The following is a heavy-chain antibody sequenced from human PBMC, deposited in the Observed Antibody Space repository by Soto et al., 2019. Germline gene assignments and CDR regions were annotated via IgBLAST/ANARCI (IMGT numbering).Heavy chain of an antibody. D-gene: IGHD2-2*01. CDR1: GGTFSSYA. CDR2: IIPIFGTA. V-gene: IGHV1-69*01. Sequence: QVQLVQSGAEVKKPGSSVKVSCKASGGTFSSYAISWVRQAPGQGLEWMGGIIPIFGTANYAQKFQGRVTITADESTSTAYMELSSLRSEDTAVYYCAREGSYCSSTSCYRGGWFDPWGQGTLGTVSS. J-gene: IGHJ5*02. CDR3: AREGSYCSSTSCYRGGWFDP.